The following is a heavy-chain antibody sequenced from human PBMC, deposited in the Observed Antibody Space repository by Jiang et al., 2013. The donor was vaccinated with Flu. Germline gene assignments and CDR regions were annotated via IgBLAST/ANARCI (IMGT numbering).Heavy chain of an antibody. CDR3: ARADRPDYTDYVYNWYFDL. CDR2: INHSGST. J-gene: IGHJ2*01. D-gene: IGHD4-11*01. CDR1: GGSFSDYY. Sequence: LLKPSETLSLTCAVYGGSFSDYYWSWIRQPPGKGLEWIGEINHSGSTNHNPSLKSRVTISVDTSKNQFSLKLSSVTAADTAVYYCARADRPDYTDYVYNWYFDLWGRGTLVTVSS. V-gene: IGHV4-34*01.